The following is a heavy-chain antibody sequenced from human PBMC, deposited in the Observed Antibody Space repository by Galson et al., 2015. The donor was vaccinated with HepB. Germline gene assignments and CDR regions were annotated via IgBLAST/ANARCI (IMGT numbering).Heavy chain of an antibody. D-gene: IGHD5-12*01. Sequence: SLRLSCAASGFTFSSYSMNWVRQAPGKGLEWVSSISSSSSYIYYADSVKGRFTISRDNAKNSLYLQMNSLRAEDTAVYYCARGGWLRSSVDYWGQGTLVTVSS. CDR3: ARGGWLRSSVDY. J-gene: IGHJ4*02. CDR1: GFTFSSYS. CDR2: ISSSSSYI. V-gene: IGHV3-21*01.